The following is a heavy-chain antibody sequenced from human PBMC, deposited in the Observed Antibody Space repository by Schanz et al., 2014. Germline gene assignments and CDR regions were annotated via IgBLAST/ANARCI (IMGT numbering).Heavy chain of an antibody. CDR2: VRNKNNRYTT. CDR1: GFTFSDHY. V-gene: IGHV3-72*01. CDR3: ARRASCSRVGCHFES. D-gene: IGHD2-15*01. J-gene: IGHJ4*02. Sequence: EVQLVESGGGLVQPGGSLRLSCASSGFTFSDHYMDWVRQAPGKGLEWVGRVRNKNNRYTTEYAASVKGRFFISSDDSENSLYLQINSLNTEDAAMYYCARRASCSRVGCHFESWGQGTLVTVSS.